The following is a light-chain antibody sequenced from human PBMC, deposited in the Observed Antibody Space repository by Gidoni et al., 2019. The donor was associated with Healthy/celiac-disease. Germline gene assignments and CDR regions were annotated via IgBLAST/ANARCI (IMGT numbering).Light chain of an antibody. J-gene: IGLJ2*01. Sequence: SSQLPQDSAVSVAFGQTVRITCLGDSLRSYNASWYKQKPGQAPVLVIYGKNNRPSGIPDRFSGSSSGNTASLTITGAQAEDEADYYCNSRDSSGNHLVFGGGTKLTVL. V-gene: IGLV3-19*01. CDR2: GKN. CDR3: NSRDSSGNHLV. CDR1: SLRSYN.